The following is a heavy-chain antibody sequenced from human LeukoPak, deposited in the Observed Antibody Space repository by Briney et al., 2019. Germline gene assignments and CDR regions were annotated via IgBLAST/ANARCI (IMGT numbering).Heavy chain of an antibody. J-gene: IGHJ4*02. Sequence: SETLSLTGAVSGGSISSSNWWSWVRQPPGKGLEWIGEIYHSGSTNYNPSLKSRVTISVDKSKNQFSLKLSSVTAADTAVYYCARGPYGDYVSPLDYWGQGTLVTVSS. CDR1: GGSISSSNW. V-gene: IGHV4-4*02. CDR2: IYHSGST. D-gene: IGHD4-17*01. CDR3: ARGPYGDYVSPLDY.